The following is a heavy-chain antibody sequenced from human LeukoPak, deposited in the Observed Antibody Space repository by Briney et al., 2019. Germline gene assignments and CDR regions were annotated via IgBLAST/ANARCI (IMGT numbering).Heavy chain of an antibody. J-gene: IGHJ3*02. D-gene: IGHD3-10*01. CDR2: ISGSGGST. Sequence: QAGGSLRLSCAASGFTFSSYAMSWVRQAPRKGLEWVSAISGSGGSTYYADSMKGRFTISRDNSKNTLYLQMNSLRAEDTAVYYCAKKGVYYYGSGSYYNDAFDIWGQGTMVTVSS. CDR1: GFTFSSYA. V-gene: IGHV3-23*01. CDR3: AKKGVYYYGSGSYYNDAFDI.